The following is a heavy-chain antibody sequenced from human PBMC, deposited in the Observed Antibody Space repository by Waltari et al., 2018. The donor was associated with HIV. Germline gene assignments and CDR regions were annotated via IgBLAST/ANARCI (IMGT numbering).Heavy chain of an antibody. CDR2: NKTEIDVVST. J-gene: IGHJ3*02. CDR3: VVGGGGAYSLRGPDGFDI. D-gene: IGHD3-16*01. CDR1: GLILSDAG. V-gene: IGHV3-15*01. Sequence: QVVESGGDLVNPGGSLTLSCTGSGLILSDAGMNWVRQVQRRVLAWVGRNKTEIDVVSTDDADPVKDRFTMSRDYSEKIVFVRMSGRKIDDTGIYFCVVGGGGAYSLRGPDGFDIWSQGTPVTFSS.